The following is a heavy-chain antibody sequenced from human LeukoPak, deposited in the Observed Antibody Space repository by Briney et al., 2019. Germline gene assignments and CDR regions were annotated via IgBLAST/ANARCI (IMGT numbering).Heavy chain of an antibody. CDR3: VAWGNSGNS. V-gene: IGHV3-7*01. CDR2: MNGDGSQI. D-gene: IGHD1-26*01. CDR1: GFTFSGHW. Sequence: GGSLRLSCAASGFTFSGHWMSWVRQAPAKGREWVAHMNGDGSQIYYMDFVKGRFTISRDNAKNSLYLQMNGLRAEDTAVYYCVAWGNSGNSWGQGTMVIVSS. J-gene: IGHJ3*01.